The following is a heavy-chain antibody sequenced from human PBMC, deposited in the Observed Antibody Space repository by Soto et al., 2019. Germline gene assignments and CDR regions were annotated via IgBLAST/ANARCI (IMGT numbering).Heavy chain of an antibody. CDR1: SGSISSNSYY. V-gene: IGHV4-39*01. CDR2: IYYSGST. Sequence: QLQLQESGPGLVKPSETLSLTCTVSSGSISSNSYYWGWIRQPPGKGLEWIGSIYYSGSTYYNPSLKSRLTISVDTSNNQFSLKLRSVTAADTAVYYCARWYTSGWYPTGRFDPWGQGTLVTVSS. D-gene: IGHD6-19*01. CDR3: ARWYTSGWYPTGRFDP. J-gene: IGHJ5*02.